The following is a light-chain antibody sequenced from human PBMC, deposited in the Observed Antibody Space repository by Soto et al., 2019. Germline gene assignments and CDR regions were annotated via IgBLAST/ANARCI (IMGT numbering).Light chain of an antibody. CDR3: HQYGSSPYT. J-gene: IGKJ2*01. Sequence: EIVLTQSPGTLSLSPGERATLSCRASQSVSSNYLAWYQQKPGQNPRLLIYGASSRATGIPDRFSGSGSGTDFTLTISRLEPEDFAVYYCHQYGSSPYTFGQGTKLEIK. CDR2: GAS. CDR1: QSVSSNY. V-gene: IGKV3-20*01.